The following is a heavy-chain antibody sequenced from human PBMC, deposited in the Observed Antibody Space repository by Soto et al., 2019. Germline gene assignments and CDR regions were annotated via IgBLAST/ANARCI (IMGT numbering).Heavy chain of an antibody. CDR3: TSRRSVAAAAAVYDY. D-gene: IGHD6-13*01. CDR1: GFTFSNAW. Sequence: GGSLRLSCAASGFTFSNAWMSWVRQAPGKGLEWVGRIKSKTDGGTTDYAAPVKGRFTISRDDSKNTLYLQMNSLKTEDTAVYYRTSRRSVAAAAAVYDYWGQGTLVTVSS. V-gene: IGHV3-15*01. J-gene: IGHJ4*02. CDR2: IKSKTDGGTT.